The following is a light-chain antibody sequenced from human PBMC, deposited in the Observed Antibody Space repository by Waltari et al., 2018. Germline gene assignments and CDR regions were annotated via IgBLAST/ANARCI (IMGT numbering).Light chain of an antibody. Sequence: SALTQPRSVSGSPGQSVTISCAGTSNDAGNYNYVSWYQQHPGKAPKLMINDVNKRPSGVPDRFSGSKSGNTASLTISGLQTEDEADYYCCSYAGSYTWVFGGGTKLTVL. CDR2: DVN. V-gene: IGLV2-11*01. CDR1: SNDAGNYNY. J-gene: IGLJ3*02. CDR3: CSYAGSYTWV.